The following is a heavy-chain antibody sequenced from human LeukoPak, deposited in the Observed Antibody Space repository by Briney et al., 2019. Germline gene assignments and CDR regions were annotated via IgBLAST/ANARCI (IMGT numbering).Heavy chain of an antibody. CDR3: ARHGYSYGYGPPLDV. CDR2: IYPGDSDT. J-gene: IGHJ6*04. V-gene: IGHV5-51*01. Sequence: GESLQIFCRGSGYSFTSYWIGWVRQMPGKGLEWMGIIYPGDSDTRYSPSFQGQVTISADNSISTAYLQWSSPKASDTAMYYCARHGYSYGYGPPLDVWGKGTTVTVSS. D-gene: IGHD5-18*01. CDR1: GYSFTSYW.